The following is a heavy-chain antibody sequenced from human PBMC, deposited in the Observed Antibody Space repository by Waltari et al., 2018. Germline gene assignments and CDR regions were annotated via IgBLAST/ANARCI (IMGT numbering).Heavy chain of an antibody. CDR1: GFTVSSNY. D-gene: IGHD2-2*01. J-gene: IGHJ5*02. Sequence: EVQLVESGGDLIQTGGSLRLSCAASGFTVSSNYMSWVRQAPGKGLEWVAILYSGGSTYYGDSVKGRFTISRDSSKTTLYLQLNSLRAEDTAVYYCARDYCDRTSCSVAWGQGTLVTVSS. V-gene: IGHV3-53*01. CDR2: LYSGGST. CDR3: ARDYCDRTSCSVA.